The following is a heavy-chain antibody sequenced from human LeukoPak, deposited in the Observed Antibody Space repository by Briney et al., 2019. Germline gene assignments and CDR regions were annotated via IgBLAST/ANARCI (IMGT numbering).Heavy chain of an antibody. D-gene: IGHD2-15*01. J-gene: IGHJ4*02. CDR3: ARDLVVVAATRGVCDY. CDR1: GFTFSSYG. Sequence: PGGSLRLSCAASGFTFSSYGMHWVRQAPGKGLEGVAVIWYDGSNKYYADSVKGRFTISRDNSKNTLYLQMNSLRAEDTAVYYCARDLVVVAATRGVCDYWGQGTLVTVSS. V-gene: IGHV3-33*01. CDR2: IWYDGSNK.